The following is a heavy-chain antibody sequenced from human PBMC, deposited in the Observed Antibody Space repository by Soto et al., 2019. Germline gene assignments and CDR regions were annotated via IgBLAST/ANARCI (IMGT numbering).Heavy chain of an antibody. CDR3: ARGEVWQLVARPLFDS. CDR1: GYTYTSYA. J-gene: IGHJ4*02. CDR2: ISAGNGNT. D-gene: IGHD6-6*01. Sequence: QVQLVQSGAEVKKPGASVRLSCETSGYTYTSYAVHWVRQAPGQRPEWMGWISAGNGNTKYSETFRGRVTITSDSSARAAYMDLTSLTSADTAVYYCARGEVWQLVARPLFDSWGQGTLVTVSS. V-gene: IGHV1-3*01.